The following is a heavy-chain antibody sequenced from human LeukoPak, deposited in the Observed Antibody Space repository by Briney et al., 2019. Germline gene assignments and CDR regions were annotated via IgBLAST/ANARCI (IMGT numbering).Heavy chain of an antibody. J-gene: IGHJ4*02. CDR1: GFTFSSYA. D-gene: IGHD5-18*01. CDR2: ISYDGSNK. Sequence: GGSLRLSCAASGFTFSSYAMHWVRQAPGKGLEWVAVISYDGSNKCYADSVKGRFTISRDNSKNTLYLQMNSLRAEDTAVYYCARGGDTAMVTFGYFDYWGQGTLVTVSS. CDR3: ARGGDTAMVTFGYFDY. V-gene: IGHV3-30-3*01.